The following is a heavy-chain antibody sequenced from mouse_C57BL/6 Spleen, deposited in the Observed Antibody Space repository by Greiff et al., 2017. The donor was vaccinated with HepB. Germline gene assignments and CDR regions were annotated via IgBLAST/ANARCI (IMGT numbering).Heavy chain of an antibody. CDR2: ISDGGSYT. CDR1: GFTFSSYA. Sequence: EVKVVESGGGLVKPGGSLKLSCAASGFTFSSYAMSWVRQTPEKRLEWVATISDGGSYTYYPDNVKGRFTISRDNAKNNLYLQMSHLKSEDTAMYYCAREGTTYPYWYFDVWGTGTTVTVSS. V-gene: IGHV5-4*01. J-gene: IGHJ1*03. D-gene: IGHD5-5*01. CDR3: AREGTTYPYWYFDV.